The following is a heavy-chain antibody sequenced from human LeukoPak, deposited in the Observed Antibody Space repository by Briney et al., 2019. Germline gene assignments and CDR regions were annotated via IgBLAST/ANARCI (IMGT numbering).Heavy chain of an antibody. V-gene: IGHV3-66*02. CDR2: LYSGGTT. CDR3: ARDSNYDY. CDR1: GFAVSSTY. J-gene: IGHJ4*02. Sequence: GGSLRLSCAASGFAVSSTYMSWVRQAPGKGLEWVSVLYSGGTTYYADSVKGRFTISRDNSKNTLYLQMNSLRAEDTAVYYCARDSNYDYWGQGTLVTVSS. D-gene: IGHD6-13*01.